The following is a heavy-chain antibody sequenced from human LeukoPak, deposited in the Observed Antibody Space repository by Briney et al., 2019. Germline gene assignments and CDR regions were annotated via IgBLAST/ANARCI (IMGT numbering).Heavy chain of an antibody. CDR2: IIPTFDVA. J-gene: IGHJ3*02. V-gene: IGHV1-69*04. CDR3: TREGVYSPDGSGYHRHAFDM. CDR1: GDNFSSYV. D-gene: IGHD3-22*01. Sequence: SVKVSCKVSGDNFSSYVITWVRQAPGQGLEWMGRIIPTFDVANFAQRFKGRVTITADRSTNTAHLELSSLRSEDTAVYYCTREGVYSPDGSGYHRHAFDMWGKGTVVIVSS.